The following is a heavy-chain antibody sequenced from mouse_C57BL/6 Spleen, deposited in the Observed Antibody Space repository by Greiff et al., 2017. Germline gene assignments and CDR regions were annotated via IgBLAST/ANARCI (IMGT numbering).Heavy chain of an antibody. CDR1: GFTFSDYG. V-gene: IGHV5-17*01. CDR2: ISSGSSTI. J-gene: IGHJ2*01. CDR3: ARELDFDY. Sequence: EVMLVESGGGLVKPGGSLKLSCAASGFTFSDYGMHWVRQAPEKGLEWVAYISSGSSTIYYAATVKGRFTISRDNAKNTLFLQMTSLGSEDTAMYYCARELDFDYWGQGTTLTVSS.